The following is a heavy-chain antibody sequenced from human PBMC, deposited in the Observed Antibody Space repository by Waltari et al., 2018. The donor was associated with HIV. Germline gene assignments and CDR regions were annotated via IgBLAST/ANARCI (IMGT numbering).Heavy chain of an antibody. V-gene: IGHV1-24*01. CDR1: GYTLSELA. CDR2: FDPEDGEN. D-gene: IGHD3-16*01. J-gene: IGHJ3*01. Sequence: VQLVQSGAEVKKPGASVKVSCKVSGYTLSELALHWVRQSPGKGLDGMGGFDPEDGENGYPQKFQGRGTMTEDPSTGSAQMDLTGLGFDDPAVYYCTGGGSAFDVWGQGTMVTVSS. CDR3: TGGGSAFDV.